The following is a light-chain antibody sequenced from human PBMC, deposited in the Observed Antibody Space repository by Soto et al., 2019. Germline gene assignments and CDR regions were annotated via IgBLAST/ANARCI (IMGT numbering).Light chain of an antibody. V-gene: IGKV3-15*01. J-gene: IGKJ5*01. CDR3: QQYNNWPPIT. CDR1: QSVSSN. Sequence: EIMITQSPTTLSVSPGERDTPSCRASQSVSSNLAWYQHNPGQAPRLLIYGASTRATDVPARFNGSGSGTYFTLTISSLQSEDFAVYYCQQYNNWPPITFGQGTRLEIK. CDR2: GAS.